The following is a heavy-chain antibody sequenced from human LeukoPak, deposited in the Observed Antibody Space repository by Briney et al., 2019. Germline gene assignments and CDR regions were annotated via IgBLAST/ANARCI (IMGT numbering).Heavy chain of an antibody. CDR3: ARESGYDYYYYSYGMDV. CDR2: IYSGGST. D-gene: IGHD5-12*01. CDR1: GFTVSSNY. Sequence: PGGSLRLSCAASGFTVSSNYMSWVRQAPGKGLEWVSVIYSGGSTYYADSVKGRFTISRDNSKNTLYLQMNSLRAEDTAVYYCARESGYDYYYYSYGMDVWGQGTTVTVSS. J-gene: IGHJ6*02. V-gene: IGHV3-66*01.